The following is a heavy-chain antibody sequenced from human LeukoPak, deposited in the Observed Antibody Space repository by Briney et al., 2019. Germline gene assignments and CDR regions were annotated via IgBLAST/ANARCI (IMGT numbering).Heavy chain of an antibody. CDR2: ISYDGSNK. D-gene: IGHD3-22*01. J-gene: IGHJ4*02. Sequence: GSLRLSCAASGFTFSSYGMHRVRQAPGKGLEWVAVISYDGSNKYYADSVKGRFTISRDNSKNTLYLQMNSLRAEDTAVYYCAKPESYYYDSSGYFDYWGQGTLVTVSS. CDR1: GFTFSSYG. CDR3: AKPESYYYDSSGYFDY. V-gene: IGHV3-30*18.